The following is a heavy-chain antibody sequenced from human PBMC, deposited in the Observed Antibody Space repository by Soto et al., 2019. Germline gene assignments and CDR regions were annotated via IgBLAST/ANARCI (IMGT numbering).Heavy chain of an antibody. CDR1: GFTFSSYG. V-gene: IGHV3-30*18. CDR2: ISYDGSNK. Sequence: VQLVESGGGLVQPGGSLRLSCAASGFTFSSYGMHWVRQAPGKGLEWVAVISYDGSNKYYADSVKGRFTISRDNSKNTLYLQMNSLRAEDTAVYYCAKELLWFGEPYYGMDVWGQGTTVTVSS. D-gene: IGHD3-10*01. J-gene: IGHJ6*02. CDR3: AKELLWFGEPYYGMDV.